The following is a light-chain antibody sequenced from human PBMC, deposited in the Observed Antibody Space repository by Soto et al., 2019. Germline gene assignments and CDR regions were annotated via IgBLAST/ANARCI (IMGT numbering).Light chain of an antibody. Sequence: DIQMTQSPSSLSASVGDRVTITCQASQDITNYLNWYQQKPGKAPNLLIYGASNLQSGVPSRFSGSGGGTDFSLTISSLQPEDVATYYCQHYQRYPPSFGGGTKLEIK. CDR3: QHYQRYPPS. CDR1: QDITNY. CDR2: GAS. V-gene: IGKV1-33*01. J-gene: IGKJ4*01.